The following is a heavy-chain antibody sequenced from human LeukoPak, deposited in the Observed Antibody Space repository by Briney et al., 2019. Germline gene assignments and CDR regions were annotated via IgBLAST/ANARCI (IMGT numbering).Heavy chain of an antibody. V-gene: IGHV3-33*01. CDR1: GFTFSSYG. Sequence: GGSLRLSCAASGFTFSSYGMHWVRQAPGKGLEWVAVIWYDGSNKYYADSVKGRFTISRDNSKNTLYLQMNSLRAEDTAVYYCARGIQSSGWYDYYYYYGMDVWGQGTTVTVSS. CDR2: IWYDGSNK. D-gene: IGHD6-19*01. J-gene: IGHJ6*02. CDR3: ARGIQSSGWYDYYYYYGMDV.